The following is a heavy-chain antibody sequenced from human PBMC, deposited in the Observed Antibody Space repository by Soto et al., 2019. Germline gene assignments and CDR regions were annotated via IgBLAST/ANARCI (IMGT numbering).Heavy chain of an antibody. D-gene: IGHD3-10*01. CDR2: IYYNGNT. CDR1: GGSLSSRDFY. CDR3: ARDKGGAALKGSGMDV. J-gene: IGHJ6*02. Sequence: VQLQESGPGLVKPSQTLSLSCSVSGGSLSSRDFYWSWLRHHPEKGLEWIGSIYYNGNTYYNPSLKSRVTMSLDTSMNEFSLRLTSVTAADPAVYYCARDKGGAALKGSGMDVWGQGTTVTVSS. V-gene: IGHV4-31*03.